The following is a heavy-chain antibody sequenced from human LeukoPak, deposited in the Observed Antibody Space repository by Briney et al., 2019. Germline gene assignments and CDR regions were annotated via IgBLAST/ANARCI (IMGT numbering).Heavy chain of an antibody. Sequence: SETLSLTCTVSGGSISSYYWNWIRQPPGKGLEWIGYIYYSGSTKYNPSLMSRVTILVDTSKNQFSLKLTSVTAADTAVYYCARGSPLDWYFDLWGRGTLVSVSS. V-gene: IGHV4-59*01. CDR2: IYYSGST. J-gene: IGHJ2*01. CDR1: GGSISSYY. CDR3: ARGSPLDWYFDL.